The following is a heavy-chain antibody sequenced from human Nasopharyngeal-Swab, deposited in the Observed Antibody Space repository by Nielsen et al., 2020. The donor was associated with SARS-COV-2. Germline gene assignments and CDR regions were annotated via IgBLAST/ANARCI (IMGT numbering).Heavy chain of an antibody. CDR3: ARDRANLDFYS. Sequence: GESLKISCAASGFTFSDYYMSWIRQAPGKGLEYISYISGSGGTIYYGDSRQGRFTIYRDTAKTSLYLQMNSLRAEDTAVYYCARDRANLDFYSLGQGTLLTVSS. J-gene: IGHJ4*02. CDR1: GFTFSDYY. V-gene: IGHV3-11*04. D-gene: IGHD4/OR15-4a*01. CDR2: ISGSGGTI.